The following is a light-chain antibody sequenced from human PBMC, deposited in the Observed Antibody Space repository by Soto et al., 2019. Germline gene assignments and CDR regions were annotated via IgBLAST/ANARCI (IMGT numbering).Light chain of an antibody. V-gene: IGKV1-5*01. CDR3: QQSYKSPQT. CDR2: AAS. Sequence: DFQMNQSPSTISASFGDGGTIXXRASQSISVWLAWYQQKPGKDPXLLIYAASSLQSWVPSRFSGTVSLTEFTLTISSLQTDDFATYYCQQSYKSPQTFGRGTKV. CDR1: QSISVW. J-gene: IGKJ1*01.